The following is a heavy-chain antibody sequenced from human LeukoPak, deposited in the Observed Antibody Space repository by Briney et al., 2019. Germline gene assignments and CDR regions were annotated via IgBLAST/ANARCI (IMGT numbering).Heavy chain of an antibody. D-gene: IGHD3-10*01. CDR2: IDPSDSYT. Sequence: SWIRQPPGKGLEWMGRIDPSDSYTNYSPSFQGHVTISVDKSFSTAYLQWSSLKASDTAMYYCARHGPTSWFYDYWGQGPLITVSS. CDR3: ARHGPTSWFYDY. V-gene: IGHV5-10-1*01. J-gene: IGHJ4*02.